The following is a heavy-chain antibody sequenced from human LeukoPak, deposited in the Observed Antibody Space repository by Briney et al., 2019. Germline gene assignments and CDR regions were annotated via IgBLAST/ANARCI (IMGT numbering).Heavy chain of an antibody. V-gene: IGHV4-59*08. J-gene: IGHJ4*02. CDR2: IFYSGST. CDR3: ARTNPSFDY. CDR1: GCSISSYD. Sequence: SETLSLTCTASGCSISSYDRTWIRQPPGKGLEWVSYIFYSGSTTYNPSLKSRVTISFDTSNNQTPLKLRTVTAADTAVYYCARTNPSFDYWGQGTLVTVYS.